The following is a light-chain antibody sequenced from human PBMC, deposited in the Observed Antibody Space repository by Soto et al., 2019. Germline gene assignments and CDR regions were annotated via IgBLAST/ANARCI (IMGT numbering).Light chain of an antibody. CDR2: WAS. CDR3: QQYYSTPPIT. CDR1: QSVLYSSNNKNY. V-gene: IGKV4-1*01. Sequence: DISMTPSPDSLAVSLGERATLNCKSSQSVLYSSNNKNYLAWYQQKPGQPPKLLIYWASTRESGVPDRFSGSGSGTDFTLTISSLQAEDVAVYYCQQYYSTPPITFGQGTRLAIK. J-gene: IGKJ5*01.